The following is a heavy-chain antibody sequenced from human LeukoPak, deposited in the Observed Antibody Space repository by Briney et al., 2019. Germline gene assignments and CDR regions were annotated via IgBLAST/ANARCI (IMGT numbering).Heavy chain of an antibody. V-gene: IGHV4-59*01. CDR3: ARGAYSSAWYTFYYYGMDV. D-gene: IGHD6-19*01. CDR2: IYYSGST. Sequence: SETLSLTCTVSGGSISNYYWSWIRQPPGKGLEWIGYIYYSGSTNHNPSLKSRVTISVDSSKNQFPLKLSSVTAADTAVYYCARGAYSSAWYTFYYYGMDVWGQGTTVTVS. CDR1: GGSISNYY. J-gene: IGHJ6*02.